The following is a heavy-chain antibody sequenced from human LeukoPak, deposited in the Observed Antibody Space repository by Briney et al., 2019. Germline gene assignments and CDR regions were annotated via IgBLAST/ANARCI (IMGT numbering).Heavy chain of an antibody. D-gene: IGHD1-26*01. CDR3: ARGPPLNAATHRYNYYYYTDV. J-gene: IGHJ6*03. V-gene: IGHV1-2*02. CDR1: GYTFTCYY. CDR2: INPNSGGT. Sequence: GASVKVSCKGAGYTFTCYYIHWVRQAPGQGLEWMGWINPNSGGTNYAQKFQGRVTMTRDTSISTAYMEVSRLTSDDTAIYYCARGPPLNAATHRYNYYYYTDVWGKGTTVTVSS.